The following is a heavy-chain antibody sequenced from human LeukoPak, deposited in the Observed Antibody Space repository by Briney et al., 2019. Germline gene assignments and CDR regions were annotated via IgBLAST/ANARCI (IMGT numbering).Heavy chain of an antibody. CDR1: GDSISSYY. J-gene: IGHJ4*02. CDR2: IYYSGST. CDR3: ARGYVVFDY. V-gene: IGHV4-59*01. D-gene: IGHD3-16*01. Sequence: SETLSLTCTVSGDSISSYYWSWIRQPPGKGLEWIGYIYYSGSTNYNPSLKSRVTISVDTSKNQFSLKLSSVTAADTAVYYCARGYVVFDYWGQGTLVTVSS.